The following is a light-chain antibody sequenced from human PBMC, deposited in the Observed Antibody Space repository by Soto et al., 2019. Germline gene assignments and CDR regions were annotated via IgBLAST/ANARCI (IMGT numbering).Light chain of an antibody. CDR2: AAS. J-gene: IGKJ1*01. CDR3: LHDYHCPPT. CDR1: QDISND. Sequence: AIQMTQSPSSLSAFIGDRVTITCRASQDISNDLGWYQQKPGKAPKLLIYAASSLQTGVPSRISGSGSGTDFTLTISSLQPEDFATYYCLHDYHCPPTFGQGTKVEVK. V-gene: IGKV1-6*02.